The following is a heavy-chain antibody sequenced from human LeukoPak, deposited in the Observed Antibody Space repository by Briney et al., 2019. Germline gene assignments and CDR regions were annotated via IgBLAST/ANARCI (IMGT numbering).Heavy chain of an antibody. D-gene: IGHD3-22*01. V-gene: IGHV3-9*01. CDR1: GFTFDNYA. CDR3: AKGSDSGYNFFDY. CDR2: LTWNSGSI. Sequence: GGSLRLSCAASGFTFDNYALHWVRQAPGKGLEWVSGLTWNSGSIGYAASVKGRFTISRDNAQNSLYLQMNSLRPEDTAFYYCAKGSDSGYNFFDYWGQGTLVTVSS. J-gene: IGHJ4*02.